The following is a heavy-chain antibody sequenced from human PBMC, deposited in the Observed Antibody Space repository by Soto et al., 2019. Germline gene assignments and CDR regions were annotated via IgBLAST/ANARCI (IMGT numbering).Heavy chain of an antibody. V-gene: IGHV3-21*01. Sequence: GGSLRLSCAASGFTFSNYMMNWVRQAPGKGLEWVSSISSTSAYKSYADSVKGRFTISRDNADNSLSLQMNSLTVEDTAVYYCVRDHGDYPFDYWGQGTLVTVSS. CDR2: ISSTSAYK. CDR1: GFTFSNYM. J-gene: IGHJ4*02. CDR3: VRDHGDYPFDY. D-gene: IGHD4-17*01.